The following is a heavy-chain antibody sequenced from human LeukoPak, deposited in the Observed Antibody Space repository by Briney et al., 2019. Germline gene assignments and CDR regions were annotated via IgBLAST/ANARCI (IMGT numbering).Heavy chain of an antibody. CDR1: GFTFSSFE. Sequence: GGSLRLSCAASGFTFSSFEMNWVRQALGKGLKWVSYISTSGSTTYYADSVKGRFTISRDNAKNSLYLQMNSLRAEDTAIYYCVREMGGYPFDHWGQGTLVTVSS. CDR3: VREMGGYPFDH. V-gene: IGHV3-48*03. J-gene: IGHJ4*02. D-gene: IGHD5-12*01. CDR2: ISTSGSTT.